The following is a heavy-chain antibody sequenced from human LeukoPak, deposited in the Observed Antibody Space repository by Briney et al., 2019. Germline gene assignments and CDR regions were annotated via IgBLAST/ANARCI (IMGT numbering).Heavy chain of an antibody. CDR2: ISSSSDYI. Sequence: GGSLRLSCAASGFTFSSYSMNWVRQAPGKGLEWVSSISSSSDYIYYADSVRGRFTISRDNAKNSLYLQMNSLRAEDTTVYCCARAHSSSWYGYDCWGQGTLVTVSS. CDR3: ARAHSSSWYGYDC. D-gene: IGHD6-13*01. V-gene: IGHV3-21*01. CDR1: GFTFSSYS. J-gene: IGHJ4*02.